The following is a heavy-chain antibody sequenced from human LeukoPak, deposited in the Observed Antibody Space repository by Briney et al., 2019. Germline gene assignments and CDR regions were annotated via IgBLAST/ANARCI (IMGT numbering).Heavy chain of an antibody. J-gene: IGHJ4*02. Sequence: SGRSLRLSCAASGFTFSSYGMHWVRRAPGRGLEWVAVINGDGSNEYYADSVQGRFTISRDNSKNTLYLQMDSLRVEDTAVYYCAKWLYSGKYWTGKDYFDYWGQGTLVTVSS. V-gene: IGHV3-30*18. CDR3: AKWLYSGKYWTGKDYFDY. CDR1: GFTFSSYG. CDR2: INGDGSNE. D-gene: IGHD1-26*01.